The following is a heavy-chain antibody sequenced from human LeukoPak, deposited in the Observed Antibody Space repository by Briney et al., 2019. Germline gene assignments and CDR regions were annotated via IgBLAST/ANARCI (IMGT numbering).Heavy chain of an antibody. J-gene: IGHJ4*02. CDR3: ARARGGYYFDY. CDR2: IYSGGST. Sequence: PGGSLRLSCAASGFTVSSNYTSWVRQAPGKGLEWVSVIYSGGSTYYADSVKGRFTISRDNSKNTLYLQMNSLRAEDTAVYYCARARGGYYFDYWGQGTLVTVSS. CDR1: GFTVSSNY. V-gene: IGHV3-53*01. D-gene: IGHD6-13*01.